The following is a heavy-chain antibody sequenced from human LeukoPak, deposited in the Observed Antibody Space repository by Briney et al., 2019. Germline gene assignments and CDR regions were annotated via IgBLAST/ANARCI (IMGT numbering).Heavy chain of an antibody. CDR1: GFTFSSYS. Sequence: PGGSLRLSCAASGFTFSSYSMNWVRQAPGKGLEWVSSISSSSSYIYYADSVKGRFTISRDNAKNSLYLQMNSLRAEDTAVYYCAKTSYYDILTGPIRGWFDPWGQGTLVTVSS. D-gene: IGHD3-9*01. V-gene: IGHV3-21*01. J-gene: IGHJ5*02. CDR3: AKTSYYDILTGPIRGWFDP. CDR2: ISSSSSYI.